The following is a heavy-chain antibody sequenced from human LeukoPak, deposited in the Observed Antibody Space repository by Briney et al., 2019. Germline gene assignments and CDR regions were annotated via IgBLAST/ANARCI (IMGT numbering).Heavy chain of an antibody. D-gene: IGHD6-13*01. CDR2: INPNNGGT. V-gene: IGHV1-2*02. Sequence: GASVRVSCKASGYTFTGYYMHWVRQAPGQGLEWMGWINPNNGGTNYAQRFQGRVTMTRDTSTSTVYMELSSLRSEDTAVYYCARDLGAAADHWGQGTLVTVSS. CDR1: GYTFTGYY. CDR3: ARDLGAAADH. J-gene: IGHJ4*02.